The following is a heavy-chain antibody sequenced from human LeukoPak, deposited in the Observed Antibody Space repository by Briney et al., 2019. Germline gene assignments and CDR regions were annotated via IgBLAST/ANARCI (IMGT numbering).Heavy chain of an antibody. CDR2: ISAYNGNT. CDR3: ARPITMIDHRSAGTPGAFDP. Sequence: GASVKVSCKASGYTFTSYGISWVRQAPGQGLEWMGWISAYNGNTNYAQKLQDRVTMTTDTSTSTAYMELRSLRSDDTAVYYCARPITMIDHRSAGTPGAFDPWGQGTLVTVSS. V-gene: IGHV1-18*01. D-gene: IGHD3-22*01. CDR1: GYTFTSYG. J-gene: IGHJ5*02.